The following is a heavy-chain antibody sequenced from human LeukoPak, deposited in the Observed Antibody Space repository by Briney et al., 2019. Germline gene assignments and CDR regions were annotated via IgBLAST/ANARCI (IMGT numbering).Heavy chain of an antibody. CDR2: IYSGGST. D-gene: IGHD3-10*01. CDR1: GFTVSSNY. CDR3: ARGGLGVRGAADY. Sequence: PGGSLRLSCAASGFTVSSNYMNWVRQAPGKGLEWVSIIYSGGSTYYADSVKGRFTISRDNSKNTLYLQMNSLRSEDTAVYYCARGGLGVRGAADYWGQGTLVTVSS. V-gene: IGHV3-53*05. J-gene: IGHJ4*02.